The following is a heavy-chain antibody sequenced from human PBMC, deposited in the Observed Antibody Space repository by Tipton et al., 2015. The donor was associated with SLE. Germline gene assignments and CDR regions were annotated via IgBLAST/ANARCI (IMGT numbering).Heavy chain of an antibody. J-gene: IGHJ4*02. CDR1: GVTFSSYA. CDR3: ASTPLGAYYFDY. Sequence: QMVQSGPEVKKPGSSVKVSRKASGVTFSSYAISWVRQAPGQGLEWMGGIIPIFGTANYAQKFQGRVTITADESTSTAYMELSSLRSEDTAVYYCASTPLGAYYFDYWGQGTLVTVSS. V-gene: IGHV1-69*01. D-gene: IGHD7-27*01. CDR2: IIPIFGTA.